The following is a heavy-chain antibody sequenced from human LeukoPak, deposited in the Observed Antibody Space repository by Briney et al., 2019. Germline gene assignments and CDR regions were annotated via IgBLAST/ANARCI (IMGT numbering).Heavy chain of an antibody. CDR1: GYTFTSYD. Sequence: ASVKVSCKASGYTFTSYDINWVRQATGQGLGWMGWMNPNSGNTGYAQKFQGRVTITRNTSISTAYMELSSLRSEDTAVYYCARDREGAVFDYWGQGALVTVSS. V-gene: IGHV1-8*03. J-gene: IGHJ4*02. CDR3: ARDREGAVFDY. CDR2: MNPNSGNT. D-gene: IGHD3-16*01.